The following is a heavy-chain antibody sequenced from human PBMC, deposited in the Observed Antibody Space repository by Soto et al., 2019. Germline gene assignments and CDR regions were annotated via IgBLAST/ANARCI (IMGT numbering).Heavy chain of an antibody. CDR2: IYYSGST. J-gene: IGHJ6*02. D-gene: IGHD6-13*01. CDR1: GGSISSGDYY. V-gene: IGHV4-30-4*01. CDR3: ARTQLIIAAAGNRRDQPAYYYGMDV. Sequence: SETLSLTCTVSGGSISSGDYYWSWIRQPPGKGLEWIGYIYYSGSTYYNPSLKSRVTISVDTSKNQFSLKLSSVTAADTAVYYCARTQLIIAAAGNRRDQPAYYYGMDVWGQGTTVTVSS.